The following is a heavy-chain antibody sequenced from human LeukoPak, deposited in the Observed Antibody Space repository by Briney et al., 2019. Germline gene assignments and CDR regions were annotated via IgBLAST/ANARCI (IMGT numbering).Heavy chain of an antibody. V-gene: IGHV4-30-4*07. D-gene: IGHD6-13*01. CDR3: ARAQKKYSSSGFDP. CDR2: IYYTGNT. Sequence: SQTLSLTCTVSGGSISSGGYSWSWIRQPPGKGMEFIAYIYYTGNTYFNPSLKSRVTISVDTSKNQFSLKLTSVTAADTAVYYCARAQKKYSSSGFDPWGQGTLVTVSS. J-gene: IGHJ5*02. CDR1: GGSISSGGYS.